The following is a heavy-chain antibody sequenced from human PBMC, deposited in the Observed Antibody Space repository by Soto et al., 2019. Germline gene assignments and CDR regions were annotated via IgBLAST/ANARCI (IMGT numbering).Heavy chain of an antibody. V-gene: IGHV3-11*06. D-gene: IGHD1-26*01. CDR2: ISSSSSYI. J-gene: IGHJ4*02. CDR3: ARDVGDGYKNYFDY. CDR1: GFTFSDYY. Sequence: GGSLRLSCAASGFTFSDYYMSWIRQAPGKGLEWVSSISSSSSYIYYADSVKGRFTISRDNAKNSLYLQMNSLRAEDTAVYYCARDVGDGYKNYFDYWGQGTLVTVSS.